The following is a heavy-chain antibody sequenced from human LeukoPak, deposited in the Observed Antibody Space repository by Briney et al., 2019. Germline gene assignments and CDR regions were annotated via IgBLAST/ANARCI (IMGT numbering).Heavy chain of an antibody. CDR3: AKPHYCSSTSCYGESPFDY. Sequence: GRSLRLSCAASGFTFSSYGMHWVRQAPGKGLEWVAVISYDGSNKYYTDSVKGRFTISRDNSKNTLYLQMNSLRAEDTAVYYCAKPHYCSSTSCYGESPFDYWGQGTLVTVSS. CDR1: GFTFSSYG. J-gene: IGHJ4*02. D-gene: IGHD2-2*01. V-gene: IGHV3-30*18. CDR2: ISYDGSNK.